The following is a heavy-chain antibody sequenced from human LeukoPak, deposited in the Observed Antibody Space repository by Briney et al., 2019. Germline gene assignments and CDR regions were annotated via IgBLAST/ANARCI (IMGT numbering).Heavy chain of an antibody. Sequence: GGSLRLSCAASGFTFSNYAMSWVRQAPGKGLEWVSAISSGLAGTYYADSVKGRFTISRDNSKNTLFLQTNGLRAEDTAVYYCAKDSWELLYFDYWGQGTLVTVSS. V-gene: IGHV3-23*01. CDR2: ISSGLAGT. CDR1: GFTFSNYA. J-gene: IGHJ4*02. CDR3: AKDSWELLYFDY. D-gene: IGHD1-26*01.